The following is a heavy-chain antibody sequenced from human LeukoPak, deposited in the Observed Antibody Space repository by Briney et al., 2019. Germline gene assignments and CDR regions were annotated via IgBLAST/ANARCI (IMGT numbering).Heavy chain of an antibody. CDR3: ARDRCSGGSCYSWFDP. Sequence: PSETLSLTCTVSGGSISSYYWGWIRQPPGKGLEWIGSIYYSGSTYYDPSLKSRVTISVDTSKNQFSLKLSSVTAADTAVYYCARDRCSGGSCYSWFDPWGQGTLVTVSS. V-gene: IGHV4-39*07. CDR1: GGSISSYY. D-gene: IGHD2-15*01. CDR2: IYYSGST. J-gene: IGHJ5*02.